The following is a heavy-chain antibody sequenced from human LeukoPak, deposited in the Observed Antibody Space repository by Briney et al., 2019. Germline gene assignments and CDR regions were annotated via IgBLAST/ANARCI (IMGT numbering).Heavy chain of an antibody. J-gene: IGHJ4*02. Sequence: GGSLRLSCAASGFTFSSYGMHWVRQAPGKGLEWVAVISYDGSNKYYADSVKGRFTISRDNSKNTLYLQMNSLRAEDTAVYYCAKDWASSGYSPRPLDYWGQGTLVTVSS. CDR2: ISYDGSNK. D-gene: IGHD3-22*01. CDR3: AKDWASSGYSPRPLDY. V-gene: IGHV3-30*18. CDR1: GFTFSSYG.